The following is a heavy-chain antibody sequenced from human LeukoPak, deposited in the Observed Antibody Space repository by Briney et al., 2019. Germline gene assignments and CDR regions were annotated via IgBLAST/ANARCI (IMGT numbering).Heavy chain of an antibody. J-gene: IGHJ4*02. D-gene: IGHD3-10*01. CDR2: IHSSGST. Sequence: SETLSLTCTVSGGSISSYYWSWIRQPAGKGLEWIGRIHSSGSTNYSPSLKSRVAMSLDTSKNQFSPELSSVTAADTAVYYCAREAVHYGSGSLDYWGQGTLVTVSS. V-gene: IGHV4-4*07. CDR1: GGSISSYY. CDR3: AREAVHYGSGSLDY.